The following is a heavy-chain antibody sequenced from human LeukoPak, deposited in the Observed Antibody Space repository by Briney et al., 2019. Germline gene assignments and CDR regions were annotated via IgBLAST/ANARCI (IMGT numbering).Heavy chain of an antibody. D-gene: IGHD3-3*01. CDR3: ARRYDFWSGYPPPLDY. CDR1: GGSFSGYY. CDR2: INPSRNT. V-gene: IGHV4-34*01. J-gene: IGHJ4*02. Sequence: SETLSLTCAVFGGSFSGYYWNWIRQPPGKGLEWMGQINPSRNTNYNPSLKSRVTISVDTTKKQFSLKLSSVTAADTAVYYCARRYDFWSGYPPPLDYWGQGTLVTVSS.